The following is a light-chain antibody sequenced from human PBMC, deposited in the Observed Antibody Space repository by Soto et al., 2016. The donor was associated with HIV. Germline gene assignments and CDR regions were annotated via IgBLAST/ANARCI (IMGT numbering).Light chain of an antibody. CDR1: QGISNS. CDR2: GAS. Sequence: DIQMTQSPSSLSASVGDRITITCRASQGISNSLAWYQQKPGRAPNLLIYGASTLQSGVPSRFSGSGSGTEFSLTITSLRPEDVATYYCQKYNSAPRTFGQGTKVEIK. V-gene: IGKV1-27*01. J-gene: IGKJ1*01. CDR3: QKYNSAPRT.